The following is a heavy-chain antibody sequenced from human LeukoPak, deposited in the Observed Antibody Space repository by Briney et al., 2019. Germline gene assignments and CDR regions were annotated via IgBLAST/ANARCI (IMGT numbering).Heavy chain of an antibody. D-gene: IGHD2-21*02. CDR2: ISSRGDDT. CDR3: AKHRRSTLVTAYFDS. J-gene: IGHJ4*02. V-gene: IGHV3-23*01. Sequence: GGSLRLSCAASGFTFSSYAMSWVRQAPGKGLEWVSSISSRGDDTTYADSVKGRFTISRDNSKNTLYLQLNSLRVDDAAIYYCAKHRRSTLVTAYFDSWGQGTLVTVSS. CDR1: GFTFSSYA.